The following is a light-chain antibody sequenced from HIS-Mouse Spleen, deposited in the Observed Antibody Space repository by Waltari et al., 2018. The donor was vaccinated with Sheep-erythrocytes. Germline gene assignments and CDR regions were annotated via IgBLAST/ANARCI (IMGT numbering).Light chain of an antibody. V-gene: IGKV1-13*02. J-gene: IGKJ3*01. CDR1: QGISSA. CDR3: LRFNSYPFT. Sequence: AIQLTQSPSSLSASVGDRVTITCRPSQGISSALAWYQQKPGKAPKLLIYDASSLESGGPSRFSVSGSGTDFTLAISSLQPEDFATYCCLRFNSYPFTFGPGTKVDIK. CDR2: DAS.